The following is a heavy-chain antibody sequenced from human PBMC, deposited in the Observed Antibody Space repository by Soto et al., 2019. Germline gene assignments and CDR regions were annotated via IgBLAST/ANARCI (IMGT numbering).Heavy chain of an antibody. CDR2: IYWDDDK. V-gene: IGHV2-5*02. CDR1: GFSLSTSGVG. Sequence: QITLKESGPTLVKPTQTLTLTCSFSGFSLSTSGVGVGWIRQPPGKALEWLALIYWDDDKRYRPSLKSRLTITKDTSRNQVVLTMTNMDPVDTGTYFCAYMAQGVPTSSVKSRNFRHWGQGTLVAVSS. J-gene: IGHJ1*01. D-gene: IGHD3-22*01. CDR3: AYMAQGVPTSSVKSRNFRH.